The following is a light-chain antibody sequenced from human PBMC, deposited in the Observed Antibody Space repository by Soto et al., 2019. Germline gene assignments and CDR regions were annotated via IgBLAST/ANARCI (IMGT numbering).Light chain of an antibody. J-gene: IGKJ4*01. CDR3: QQSYSIPLT. CDR2: AAS. Sequence: EIQMTQSPSTLSASVGARVTITCRASQSISTPFAWYQQKPGKAPEVLIYAASSLQSGVPSRFSGSGSGTDFTLTISSLQPEDFATYYCQQSYSIPLTFGGGTKVETK. CDR1: QSISTP. V-gene: IGKV1-39*01.